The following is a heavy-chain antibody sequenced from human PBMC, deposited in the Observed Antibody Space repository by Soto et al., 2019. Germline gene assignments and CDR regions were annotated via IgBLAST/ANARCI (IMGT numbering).Heavy chain of an antibody. CDR1: GGTFSSYA. D-gene: IGHD2-2*01. V-gene: IGHV1-69*13. Sequence: ASVKVSCKASGGTFSSYAISWVRQAPGQGLEWMGGIIPIFGTANYAQKFQVRVTITADESTSTAYMELSSLRSDDTAVYYCARHVPAAGYYHGMDVWGQGTTVTVSS. CDR2: IIPIFGTA. CDR3: ARHVPAAGYYHGMDV. J-gene: IGHJ6*02.